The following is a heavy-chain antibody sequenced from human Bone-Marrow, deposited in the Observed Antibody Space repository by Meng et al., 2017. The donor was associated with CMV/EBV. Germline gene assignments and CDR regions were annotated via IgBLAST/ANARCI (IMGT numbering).Heavy chain of an antibody. J-gene: IGHJ4*02. CDR2: IYHSGST. CDR3: ARDKSGFNYYFDY. Sequence: SETLSLTCAVSGGSISSSNWWSWVRQPPGKGLEWIGEIYHSGSTNYNPSLNSRVTISVDTSKNQFSLKVSSVTAADTAVYYCARDKSGFNYYFDYWGRGTLVTVSS. D-gene: IGHD5-24*01. CDR1: GGSISSSNW. V-gene: IGHV4-4*02.